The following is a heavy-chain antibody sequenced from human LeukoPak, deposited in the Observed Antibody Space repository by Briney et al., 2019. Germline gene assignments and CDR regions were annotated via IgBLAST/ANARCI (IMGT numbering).Heavy chain of an antibody. Sequence: PGASLRLSCAASGFPFSSYAMSWVRQPPVKGLECISTISDSFRITDDADSVKGRFTISRDNSKNTLYLQMNTLGAEDTAVYYCAKRHGDYFDYWGQGTLVTVSS. V-gene: IGHV3-23*01. CDR1: GFPFSSYA. J-gene: IGHJ4*02. D-gene: IGHD4-17*01. CDR2: ISDSFRIT. CDR3: AKRHGDYFDY.